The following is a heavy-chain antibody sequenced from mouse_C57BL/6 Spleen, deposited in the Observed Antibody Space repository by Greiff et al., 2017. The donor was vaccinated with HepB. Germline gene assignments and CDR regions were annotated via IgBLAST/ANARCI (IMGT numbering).Heavy chain of an antibody. Sequence: QVQLKQSGAELVRPGPSVKLSCKASGYTFTSYWMHWVKQRPGQGLEWIGVIDPSDSYTNYNQKFKGKATLTVDTSSSTAYMQLSSLTSEDSAVYYCARDYSNSFDYWGQGTTLTVSS. CDR1: GYTFTSYW. CDR3: ARDYSNSFDY. CDR2: IDPSDSYT. D-gene: IGHD2-5*01. V-gene: IGHV1-59*01. J-gene: IGHJ2*01.